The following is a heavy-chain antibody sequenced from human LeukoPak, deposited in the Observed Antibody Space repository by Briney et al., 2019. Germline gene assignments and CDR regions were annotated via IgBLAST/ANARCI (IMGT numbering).Heavy chain of an antibody. D-gene: IGHD3-10*01. CDR1: GFTFSSFA. CDR2: IYHSGST. CDR3: ARIWPDL. Sequence: GSLRLSCAASGFTFSSFAMIWVRQPPGKGLEWIGEIYHSGSTNYNPSLKSRVTISVDTSKKQFSLRLNSVTAADTAVYYCARIWPDLWGRGTLVTVSS. V-gene: IGHV4-34*01. J-gene: IGHJ2*01.